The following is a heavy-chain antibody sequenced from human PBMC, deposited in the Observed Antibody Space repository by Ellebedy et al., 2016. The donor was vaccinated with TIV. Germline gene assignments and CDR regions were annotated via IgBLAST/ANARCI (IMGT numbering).Heavy chain of an antibody. CDR3: AREDFSCSGGTCFFNY. Sequence: AASVKVSCKASGYTLTSYAMNWVRQAPGQGLEWMGWINSNTGNPTYAQGFTGRFVFSLDTSVNTAYLQISSLKAEDTAVYYCAREDFSCSGGTCFFNYWGQGTLVTVSS. CDR1: GYTLTSYA. CDR2: INSNTGNP. D-gene: IGHD2-15*01. V-gene: IGHV7-4-1*02. J-gene: IGHJ4*02.